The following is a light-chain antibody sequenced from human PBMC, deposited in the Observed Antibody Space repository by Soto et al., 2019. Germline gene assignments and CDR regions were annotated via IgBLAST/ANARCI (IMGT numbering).Light chain of an antibody. CDR3: QHRHY. J-gene: IGKJ3*01. V-gene: IGKV3-11*01. Sequence: EIVLTQSPATLSSSPGERATLSCRASQSVSSDFAWYQQKPGQVPRLLIYDASNRATGIPARFSGIGSGTAFTLTISSLEPEDFAGYYCQHRHYFGPGTKVDVK. CDR2: DAS. CDR1: QSVSSD.